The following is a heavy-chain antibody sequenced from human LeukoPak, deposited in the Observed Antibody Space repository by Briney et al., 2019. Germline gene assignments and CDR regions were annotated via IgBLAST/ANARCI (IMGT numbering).Heavy chain of an antibody. V-gene: IGHV3-48*01. CDR1: GYTFSDYT. Sequence: PGGSLRLSCGASGYTFSDYTMNWVRQAPGKGPEWISYISSGGSVMHYADSVKGRFTISRDNVENSLYLQMNSLRVEDTAVYYCAKDREVLAYCGGDCFQSGVDYWGQGTLVTVSS. CDR2: ISSGGSVM. J-gene: IGHJ4*02. CDR3: AKDREVLAYCGGDCFQSGVDY. D-gene: IGHD2-21*02.